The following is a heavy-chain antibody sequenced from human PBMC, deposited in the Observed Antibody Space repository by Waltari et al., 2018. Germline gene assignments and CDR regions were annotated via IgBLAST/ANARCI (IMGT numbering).Heavy chain of an antibody. CDR1: GYSISSGYY. Sequence: QVQLQESGPGLVKPSETLSLTCAVSGYSISSGYYWGWIRPPPGKGLEWIGSIYHSGSTYDNPSLKSRVTISVDTSKNQFSLKLSSVTAADTAVYYCARRLYYDYSWGSYSGGYWGQGTLVTVSS. J-gene: IGHJ4*02. CDR2: IYHSGST. V-gene: IGHV4-38-2*01. CDR3: ARRLYYDYSWGSYSGGY. D-gene: IGHD3-16*01.